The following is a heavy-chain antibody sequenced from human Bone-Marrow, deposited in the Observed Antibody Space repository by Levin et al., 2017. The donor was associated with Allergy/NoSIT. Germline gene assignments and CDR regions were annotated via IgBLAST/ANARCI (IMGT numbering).Heavy chain of an antibody. D-gene: IGHD2-15*01. J-gene: IGHJ4*02. CDR3: ATVSCIAGNCYHDY. Sequence: PGGSLRLSCVASGVTFSSYGINWVRQAPGKGLEWVSHIDNSGTTTYYGDSVKGRFTISRDNAKNSLSLQMNSLRAEDTAIYYCATVSCIAGNCYHDYWGQGTLVTVSS. V-gene: IGHV3-48*03. CDR1: GVTFSSYG. CDR2: IDNSGTTT.